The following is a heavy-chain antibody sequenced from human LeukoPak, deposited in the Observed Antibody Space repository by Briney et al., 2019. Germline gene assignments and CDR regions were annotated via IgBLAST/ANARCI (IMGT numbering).Heavy chain of an antibody. J-gene: IGHJ4*02. Sequence: GGSLRLSCAASGFTFSTYAMNWVRQAPGKGLEWVANIKQDGSEKYYVDSVKGRFTISRDNAKNSLYLQMNSLRAEDTAVYYCARKYYYDSSGPAFDYWGQGTLVTVSS. CDR2: IKQDGSEK. V-gene: IGHV3-7*01. CDR3: ARKYYYDSSGPAFDY. CDR1: GFTFSTYA. D-gene: IGHD3-22*01.